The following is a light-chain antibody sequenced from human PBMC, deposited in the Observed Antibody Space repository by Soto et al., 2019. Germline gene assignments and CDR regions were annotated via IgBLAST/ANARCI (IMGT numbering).Light chain of an antibody. CDR1: QSIGTY. CDR2: DAS. J-gene: IGKJ1*01. Sequence: EIVLTQSPATLSLSPGDRATLSCRASQSIGTYLAWYQQKPSQAPSLLIYDASNRATGIPARFSGSGSGTDFTLTISSLEPEDFAVYFCQHRSNSPPTWTFGQGTKVEIK. CDR3: QHRSNSPPTWT. V-gene: IGKV3-11*01.